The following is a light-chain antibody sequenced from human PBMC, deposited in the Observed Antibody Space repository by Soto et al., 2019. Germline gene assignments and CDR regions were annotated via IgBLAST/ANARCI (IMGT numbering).Light chain of an antibody. CDR3: QQHKDWPLT. Sequence: EIVMTQSPATLSVSPGETVTLSCRASQSVSTSLAWYQQKPGQAPRLLIYAAFTRATAVPARFSGSGSGTEVALTISGLQSEDFAVYHCQQHKDWPLTFGGGTKVEMK. J-gene: IGKJ4*01. CDR2: AAF. V-gene: IGKV3-15*01. CDR1: QSVSTS.